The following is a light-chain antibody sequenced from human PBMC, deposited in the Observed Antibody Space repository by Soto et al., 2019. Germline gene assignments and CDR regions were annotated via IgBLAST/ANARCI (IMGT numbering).Light chain of an antibody. CDR3: AAWDDSLNGLV. CDR2: TNN. Sequence: QSVLTQPPSASGTPGQRVPISCSGSSSNIGINTVSWYKQLPGTAPKLLIYTNNQRPSGVPDRFSGSKSGTSASLAISGLQSEDEADYYCAAWDDSLNGLVFGTGTKVT. CDR1: SSNIGINT. V-gene: IGLV1-44*01. J-gene: IGLJ1*01.